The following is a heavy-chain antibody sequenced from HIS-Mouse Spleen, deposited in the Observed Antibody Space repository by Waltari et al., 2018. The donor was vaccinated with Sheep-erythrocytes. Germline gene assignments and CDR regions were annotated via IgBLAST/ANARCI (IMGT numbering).Heavy chain of an antibody. J-gene: IGHJ3*02. D-gene: IGHD2-15*01. CDR3: ARGYGGNTRGAFDI. CDR1: GGSFSGYY. V-gene: IGHV4-34*01. CDR2: INHRGST. Sequence: QVQLKQWGAGLLKPSETLSLTCAVYGGSFSGYYWSWIRQPPGKGLEWIGEINHRGSTNSNPSLKSRVTISVDTSKNQFSLKLSSVTAADTAVYYCARGYGGNTRGAFDIWGQGTMVTVSS.